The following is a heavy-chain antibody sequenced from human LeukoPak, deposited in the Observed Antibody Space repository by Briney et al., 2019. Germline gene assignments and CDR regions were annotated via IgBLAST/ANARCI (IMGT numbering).Heavy chain of an antibody. CDR1: GYTFTGYY. V-gene: IGHV1-2*02. Sequence: ASVKVSCKASGYTFTGYYMHWVRQAPGQGLEWMGWINPNSGGTNYAQKFQGRVTMTRDTSISTAHMELSRLRSDDTAVYYCARDREHIVVVVAAGPFDYWGQGTLVTVSS. J-gene: IGHJ4*02. CDR3: ARDREHIVVVVAAGPFDY. CDR2: INPNSGGT. D-gene: IGHD2-15*01.